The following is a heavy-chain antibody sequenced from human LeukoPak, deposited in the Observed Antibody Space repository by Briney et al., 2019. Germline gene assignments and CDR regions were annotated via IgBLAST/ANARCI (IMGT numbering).Heavy chain of an antibody. J-gene: IGHJ2*01. V-gene: IGHV4-31*03. Sequence: SQTLSLTCTVSGGSISSGGYYWSWIRQLPGQGLEWIGYIYYSGSTYYNPSLKSRVTISVDTSKNQFSLKLSSVTAADTAVYYCARRAGTDWYFDLWGRGTLVTVSS. CDR2: IYYSGST. CDR1: GGSISSGGYY. CDR3: ARRAGTDWYFDL. D-gene: IGHD6-13*01.